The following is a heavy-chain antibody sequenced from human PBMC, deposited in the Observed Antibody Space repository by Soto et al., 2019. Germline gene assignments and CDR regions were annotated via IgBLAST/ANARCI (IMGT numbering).Heavy chain of an antibody. CDR2: VYYRGRT. J-gene: IGHJ4*02. Sequence: PSETLSLTCTVSGGSFRNSNYYWAWIRQSPGKGLEWIGSVYYRGRTYSKSSVKSRVTISVDTSKNQFSLNLTSVTASDTAVYFCVSQRTSVLTQAYFDYWGPGALVTVSS. V-gene: IGHV4-39*01. D-gene: IGHD2-8*01. CDR1: GGSFRNSNYY. CDR3: VSQRTSVLTQAYFDY.